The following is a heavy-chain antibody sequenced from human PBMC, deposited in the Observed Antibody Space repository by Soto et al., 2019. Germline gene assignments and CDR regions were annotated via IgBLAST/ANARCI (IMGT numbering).Heavy chain of an antibody. V-gene: IGHV4-30-4*01. CDR1: GDSISTADYY. D-gene: IGHD6-6*01. J-gene: IGHJ4*02. Sequence: SETLSLTCTVSGDSISTADYYWNWIRQPPGKGLEWIGYIYYSGNTYYIPSLKSRVTISVDTSKNQISLKLNSVTAADTAVYYCARGIYSTSYFFDSWGQGTLVTVSS. CDR2: IYYSGNT. CDR3: ARGIYSTSYFFDS.